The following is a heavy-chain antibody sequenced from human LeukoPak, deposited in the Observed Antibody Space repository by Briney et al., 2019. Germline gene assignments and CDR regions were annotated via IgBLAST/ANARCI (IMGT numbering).Heavy chain of an antibody. CDR1: GITFSSYG. J-gene: IGHJ6*03. V-gene: IGHV3-23*01. Sequence: GGSLRLSCAASGITFSSYGMSWVRQVPGKGLEWVSSISHTGGSPYYADSVKGRFTVSRDNSKNTLYLQMNSLTVEDTAIYYCAKNADRGAYCRGGSCYPYYYYYMDVWGTGTTVTISS. D-gene: IGHD2-15*01. CDR3: AKNADRGAYCRGGSCYPYYYYYMDV. CDR2: ISHTGGSP.